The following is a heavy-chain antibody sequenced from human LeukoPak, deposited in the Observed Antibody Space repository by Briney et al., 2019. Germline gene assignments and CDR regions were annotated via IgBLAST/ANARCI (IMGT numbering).Heavy chain of an antibody. V-gene: IGHV3-48*04. CDR3: ARDELTITYVHYYMDV. J-gene: IGHJ6*03. CDR1: GFTFSSYS. D-gene: IGHD1-20*01. CDR2: ISSSSSTI. Sequence: GGSLRLSCAASGFTFSSYSMNWVRQAPGKGLEWVSYISSSSSTIYYADSVKGRFTISRDNAKNSLYLQMNSLRAEDTAVYYCARDELTITYVHYYMDVWGKGTTVTVSS.